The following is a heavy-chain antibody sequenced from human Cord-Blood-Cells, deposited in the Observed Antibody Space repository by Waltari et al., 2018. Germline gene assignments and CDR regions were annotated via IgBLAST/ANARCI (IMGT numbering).Heavy chain of an antibody. CDR3: ARSNDFWSGYYFDY. D-gene: IGHD3-3*01. CDR1: GFSLSTSGMR. Sequence: QVTLKESGPALVKPTQTLTLTCTFSGFSLSTSGMRVSWIRQPPGKALEWLARIDWDDDKFYSTSLKTRLTISKDTSKHQVVLTMTNMDPVDTATYYCARSNDFWSGYYFDYWGQGTLVTVSS. CDR2: IDWDDDK. V-gene: IGHV2-70*04. J-gene: IGHJ4*02.